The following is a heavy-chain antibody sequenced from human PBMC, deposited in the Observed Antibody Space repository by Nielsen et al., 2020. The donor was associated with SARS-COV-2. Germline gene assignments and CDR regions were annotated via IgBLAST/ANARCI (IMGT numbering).Heavy chain of an antibody. V-gene: IGHV3-9*01. CDR1: GFTFDDYA. D-gene: IGHD5-12*01. CDR2: ISWNSVDI. CDR3: AKDMGSGYVHNWDL. J-gene: IGHJ5*02. Sequence: SLKISCAASGFTFDDYAMHWVRQAPGKGLEWVSAISWNSVDIGYAASVKGRFTISRDNAKKSLYLQMNSLRSEDTALYYCAKDMGSGYVHNWDLWGQGTPVIVSS.